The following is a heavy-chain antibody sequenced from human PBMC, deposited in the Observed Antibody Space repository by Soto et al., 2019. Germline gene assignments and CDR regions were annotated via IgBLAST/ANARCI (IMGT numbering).Heavy chain of an antibody. D-gene: IGHD2-15*01. CDR2: ISSSSSTI. CDR3: ARDGCSGGSCYWDY. J-gene: IGHJ4*02. Sequence: EVQLVESGGGLVQPGGSLRLSCAASGFTFSSYSMNWVRQAPGKGLEWVSYISSSSSTIYYADSVKGRFTISRDNAKNSLYLQMTSLRDEDTAVYYCARDGCSGGSCYWDYWGQGTLVTVSS. CDR1: GFTFSSYS. V-gene: IGHV3-48*02.